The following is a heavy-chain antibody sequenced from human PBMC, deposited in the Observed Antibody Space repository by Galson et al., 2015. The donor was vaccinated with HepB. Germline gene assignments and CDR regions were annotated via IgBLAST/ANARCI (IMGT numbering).Heavy chain of an antibody. D-gene: IGHD1-14*01. V-gene: IGHV3-15*01. CDR2: IKSKTFGGTV. Sequence: SLRLSCAASGFTFTDAWVSWVRQAPGKGLEWVGRIKSKTFGGTVDYATPGKGRFTISRDDSKHTLSLLMNSLKTEDTAVYYCTTTVRPEDFIDYWGQGTLVSVPS. CDR1: GFTFTDAW. J-gene: IGHJ4*02. CDR3: TTTVRPEDFIDY.